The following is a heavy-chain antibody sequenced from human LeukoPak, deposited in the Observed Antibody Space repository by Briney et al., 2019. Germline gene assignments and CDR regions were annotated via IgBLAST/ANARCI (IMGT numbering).Heavy chain of an antibody. CDR3: AKGYAYYYGPGSNYGMDV. V-gene: IGHV3-64*01. Sequence: GGSLRLSCAASGFTFSSYAMHWVRQAPGKGLEYVSAISSNGGSTSYANSVKGRFTISRDNSKNTVSLQMNSLRAEDTAVYYCAKGYAYYYGPGSNYGMDVWGQGTTVTVSS. CDR2: ISSNGGST. CDR1: GFTFSSYA. D-gene: IGHD3-10*01. J-gene: IGHJ6*02.